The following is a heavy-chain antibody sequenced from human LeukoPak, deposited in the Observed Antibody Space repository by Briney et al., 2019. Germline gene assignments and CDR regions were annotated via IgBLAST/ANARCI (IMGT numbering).Heavy chain of an antibody. V-gene: IGHV3-30*04. CDR2: ISYDGSNK. J-gene: IGHJ1*01. D-gene: IGHD2-2*01. Sequence: GGSLRLSCAASGFTFSSYAMNWVRQAPGKGLEWVAAISYDGSNKYYADSVKGRFSISRDNSKNTLYLQMNSLRAEDTAVYYCAREGQLLLEYWGQRPLVTVSS. CDR1: GFTFSSYA. CDR3: AREGQLLLEY.